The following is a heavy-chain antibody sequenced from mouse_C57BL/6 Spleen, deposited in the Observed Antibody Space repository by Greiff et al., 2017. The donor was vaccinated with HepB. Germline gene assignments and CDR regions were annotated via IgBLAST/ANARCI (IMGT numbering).Heavy chain of an antibody. J-gene: IGHJ1*03. Sequence: QVQLQQPGAELVMPGASVKLSCKASGYTFTSYWMHWVKQRPGQGLEWIGEIDPSDSYTNYNQKFKGKSTLTVDKSSSTAYMQLSSLTSEDSAVYYCAITGYDYGYFDVWGTGTTVTVSS. CDR2: IDPSDSYT. CDR1: GYTFTSYW. D-gene: IGHD2-3*01. CDR3: AITGYDYGYFDV. V-gene: IGHV1-69*01.